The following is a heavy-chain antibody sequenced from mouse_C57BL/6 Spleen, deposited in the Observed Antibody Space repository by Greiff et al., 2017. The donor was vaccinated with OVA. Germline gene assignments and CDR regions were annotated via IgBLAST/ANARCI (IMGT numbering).Heavy chain of an antibody. J-gene: IGHJ2*01. CDR2: IYPGDGDT. V-gene: IGHV1-82*01. CDR3: ARGDSDFDY. Sequence: VQLQQSGPELVKPGASVKISCKASGYAFSSSWMNWVKQRPGKGLEWIGRIYPGDGDTNYNEKFKGKATLTADKSSSTAYMELRSLTSEDSAVYFCARGDSDFDYWGQGTTLTVSS. D-gene: IGHD3-2*02. CDR1: GYAFSSSW.